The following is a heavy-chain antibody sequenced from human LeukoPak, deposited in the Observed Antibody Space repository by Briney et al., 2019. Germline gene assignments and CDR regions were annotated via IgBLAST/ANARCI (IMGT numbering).Heavy chain of an antibody. D-gene: IGHD5-12*01. CDR2: IYPGDSDT. CDR1: GYSFTSYW. CDR3: ARHPQFCGSGYNYCYYYGMDV. J-gene: IGHJ6*02. V-gene: IGHV5-51*01. Sequence: GESLKISCKGSGYSFTSYWIGWVRQMPGKGLEWMGIIYPGDSDTRYSPSFQGQVTISADKSISTAYLQWSSMKASDTAMYYCARHPQFCGSGYNYCYYYGMDVWGQGTTVTVSS.